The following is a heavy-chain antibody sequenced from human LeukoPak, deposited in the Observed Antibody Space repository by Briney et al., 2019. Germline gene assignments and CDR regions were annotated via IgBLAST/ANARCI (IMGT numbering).Heavy chain of an antibody. Sequence: SETLSLTCAVSGYSINSGYYWGCIRQPPGQGLEWIGSIYRSGSTQYNPSLKSRVTISVDTSKKQFSLKLSSVTAADTAVYYCARLRFLEWLYNWFDPWGQGTLVTVSS. J-gene: IGHJ5*02. CDR2: IYRSGST. CDR1: GYSINSGYY. CDR3: ARLRFLEWLYNWFDP. D-gene: IGHD3-3*01. V-gene: IGHV4-38-2*01.